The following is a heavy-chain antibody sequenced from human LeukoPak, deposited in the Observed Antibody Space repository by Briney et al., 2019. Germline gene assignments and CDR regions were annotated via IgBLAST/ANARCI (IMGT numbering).Heavy chain of an antibody. CDR1: GGSISSYY. D-gene: IGHD6-13*01. V-gene: IGHV4-59*01. Sequence: PSETLSLTCTVSGGSISSYYWSWVRQPPGKGLEWLGYIYYSGSTNYNPSLKSRVTISVDTSKNQFSLKLSSVTAADTAVYYCARDGRSSWEVSYAFDIWGQGTMVTVS. CDR2: IYYSGST. CDR3: ARDGRSSWEVSYAFDI. J-gene: IGHJ3*02.